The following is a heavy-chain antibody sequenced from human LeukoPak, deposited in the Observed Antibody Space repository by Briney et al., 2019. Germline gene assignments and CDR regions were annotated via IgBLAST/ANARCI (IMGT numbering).Heavy chain of an antibody. J-gene: IGHJ5*02. D-gene: IGHD6-19*01. CDR1: GFTFSSYG. V-gene: IGHV3-30*03. Sequence: GGSLRLSCAASGFTFSSYGMHWVRQAPGKGLEWVAVISYDGSNKYYADSVKGRFTISRDNSKNTLYLQMNSLRAEDTAVYYCARVAIRYSSGWYWFDPWGQGTLVTVSS. CDR3: ARVAIRYSSGWYWFDP. CDR2: ISYDGSNK.